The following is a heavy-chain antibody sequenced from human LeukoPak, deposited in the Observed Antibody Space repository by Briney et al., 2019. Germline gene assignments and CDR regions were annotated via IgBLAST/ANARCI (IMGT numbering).Heavy chain of an antibody. J-gene: IGHJ4*02. CDR2: IYYSGST. D-gene: IGHD5-18*01. CDR1: GGSISSGDYY. V-gene: IGHV4-30-4*01. Sequence: PSQTLSLTCTVSGGSISSGDYYWSWIRQPPGKGLEWIGYIYYSGSTYYNPSLKSRVTISVDTSKNQFSLKLSSVTAADTAVYYCARSGYSYSYVVDYWGQGTLVTVSS. CDR3: ARSGYSYSYVVDY.